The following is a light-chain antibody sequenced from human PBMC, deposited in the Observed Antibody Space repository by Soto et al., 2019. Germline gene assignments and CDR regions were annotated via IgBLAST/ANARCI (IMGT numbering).Light chain of an antibody. V-gene: IGKV3-20*01. Sequence: EIVLTQSPGTLSLSPGEGATLSCRASQSVSSSYLAWYQQKPGQAPRLLIYGASSRATGVPDRFSGSGSGTDFTLTISRLEPEDFSMDYRQQYGSSPVTFGQGTK. J-gene: IGKJ1*01. CDR1: QSVSSSY. CDR3: QQYGSSPVT. CDR2: GAS.